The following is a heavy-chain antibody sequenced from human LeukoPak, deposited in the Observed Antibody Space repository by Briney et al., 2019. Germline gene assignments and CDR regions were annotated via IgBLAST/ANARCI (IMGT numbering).Heavy chain of an antibody. J-gene: IGHJ4*02. V-gene: IGHV4-59*01. D-gene: IGHD6-13*01. CDR2: IYYSGST. CDR1: GGSISSYY. Sequence: SETLSLTCTVSGGSISSYYWSWIRQPPGKGLEWIGYIYYSGSTNYNPSLKSRVIISVDTSKNQFSLKLTSVTAADTAVYYCARVEVTSSWYSIDYCGQGILVTVSS. CDR3: ARVEVTSSWYSIDY.